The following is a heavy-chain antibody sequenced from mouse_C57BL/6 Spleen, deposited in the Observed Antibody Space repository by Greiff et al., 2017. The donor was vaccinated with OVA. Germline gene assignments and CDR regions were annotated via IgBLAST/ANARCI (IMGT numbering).Heavy chain of an antibody. CDR2: IDPSDSYT. V-gene: IGHV1-69*01. CDR1: GYTFTSYW. CDR3: ARSRDYYAMDY. J-gene: IGHJ4*01. Sequence: QVQLQQSGPELVKPGASVKLSCKASGYTFTSYWMHWVKQRPGQGLEWIGEIDPSDSYTNYNQKFKGKSTLTVDKSSSTAYMQLSSLTSEDSAVYYCARSRDYYAMDYWGQGTSVTVSS.